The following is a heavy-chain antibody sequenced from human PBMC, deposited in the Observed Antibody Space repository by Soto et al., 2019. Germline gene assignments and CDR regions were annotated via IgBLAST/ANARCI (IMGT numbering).Heavy chain of an antibody. D-gene: IGHD3-22*01. Sequence: PSETLSLTCAVYGGSFIGYYWSWIRQPPGKGLEWIGEINHSGSTNYNPFLKSRVTISVDTSKNQFSLKLSSVTAADTAVYYCARAADSSGYYFFPAAFFDYWGQGTLVTVSS. V-gene: IGHV4-34*01. CDR1: GGSFIGYY. CDR3: ARAADSSGYYFFPAAFFDY. CDR2: INHSGST. J-gene: IGHJ4*02.